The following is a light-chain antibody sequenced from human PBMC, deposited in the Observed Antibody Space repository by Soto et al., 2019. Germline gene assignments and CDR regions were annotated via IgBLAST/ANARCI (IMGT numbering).Light chain of an antibody. V-gene: IGLV2-14*01. J-gene: IGLJ2*01. CDR3: SSFTSSRSVV. CDR2: EVS. Sequence: QSALTQPASVSGSPGQSITMSCTGSSSDIGSYNYVSWYQQHPGKAPKLLIYEVSHRPSGVSNRFSGSKSGSTASLTISGLQAEDESDYYCSSFTSSRSVVFGGGTKLTVL. CDR1: SSDIGSYNY.